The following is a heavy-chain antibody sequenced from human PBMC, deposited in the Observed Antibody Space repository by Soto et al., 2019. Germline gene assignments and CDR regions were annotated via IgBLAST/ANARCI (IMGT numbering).Heavy chain of an antibody. CDR2: IDWDDDK. CDR1: GFSLSTSGMC. V-gene: IGHV2-70*01. J-gene: IGHJ6*02. Sequence: SGPTLVNPTQTLTLTCTFSGFSLSTSGMCVSWIRQPPGKALEWLALIDWDDDKYYSTSLKTRLTISKDTSKKKVVLTKNNMDPVDTATYYCARIRVVGASRGMDVWGQGTTVTVSS. CDR3: ARIRVVGASRGMDV. D-gene: IGHD1-26*01.